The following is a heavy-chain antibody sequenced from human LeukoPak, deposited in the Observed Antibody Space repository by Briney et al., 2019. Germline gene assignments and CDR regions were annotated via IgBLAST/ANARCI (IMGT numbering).Heavy chain of an antibody. Sequence: SETLSLTCTVSGGSISSYYRSWIRQPAGKGLEWIGRIYTSGSTNYNPSLKSRVTMSVDTSKNQFSLKLSSVTAADTAVYYCARAGGYYDSSGYGIDYWGQGTLVTVSS. CDR1: GGSISSYY. CDR2: IYTSGST. V-gene: IGHV4-4*07. J-gene: IGHJ4*02. CDR3: ARAGGYYDSSGYGIDY. D-gene: IGHD3-22*01.